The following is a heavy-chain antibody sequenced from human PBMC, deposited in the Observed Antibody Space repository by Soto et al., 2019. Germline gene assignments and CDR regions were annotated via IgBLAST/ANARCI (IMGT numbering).Heavy chain of an antibody. V-gene: IGHV3-30*03. J-gene: IGHJ6*02. CDR2: ISYDGSNK. CDR1: GFTFSSYG. Sequence: GGSLRLSCAASGFTFSSYGMHWVRQAPGKGLEWVAVISYDGSNKYYADSVKGRFTISRDNSKNTLYLQMNSLRAGDTAVYYCARGAGTYYYYGMDVWGQGPTVTVSS. D-gene: IGHD6-13*01. CDR3: ARGAGTYYYYGMDV.